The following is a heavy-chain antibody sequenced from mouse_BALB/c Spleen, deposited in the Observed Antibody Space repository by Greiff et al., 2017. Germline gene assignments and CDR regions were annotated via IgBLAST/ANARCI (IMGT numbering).Heavy chain of an antibody. J-gene: IGHJ4*01. CDR3: AREGNYVYAMDY. CDR1: GYSITSGYY. V-gene: IGHV3-6*02. D-gene: IGHD2-1*01. CDR2: ISYDGSN. Sequence: VQLKESGPGLVKPSQSLSLTCSVTGYSITSGYYWNWIRQFPGNKLEWMGYISYDGSNNYNPSLKNRISITRDTSKNQFFLKLNSVTTEDTATYYCAREGNYVYAMDYWGQGTSVTVSS.